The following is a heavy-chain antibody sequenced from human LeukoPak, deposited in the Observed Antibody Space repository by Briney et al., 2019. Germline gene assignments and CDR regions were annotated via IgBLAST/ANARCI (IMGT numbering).Heavy chain of an antibody. CDR3: ARERSGSPGDYYYGMDV. D-gene: IGHD1-26*01. CDR1: GGTFSSYA. V-gene: IGHV1-69*06. Sequence: SVKVSCKASGGTFSSYAISWVRQAPGQGLEWMGGIIPIFGTANYAQKFQGRVTITADKSTSTAYMELSSLRSEDTAVYYCARERSGSPGDYYYGMDVWGQGTTVTVSS. J-gene: IGHJ6*02. CDR2: IIPIFGTA.